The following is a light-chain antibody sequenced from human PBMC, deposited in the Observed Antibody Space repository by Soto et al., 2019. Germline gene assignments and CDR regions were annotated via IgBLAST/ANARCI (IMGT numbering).Light chain of an antibody. CDR3: QTYDTKGWG. J-gene: IGLJ3*02. CDR1: SGSIASNY. Sequence: NFMLTQPHSVSESPGQTVTISCTGSSGSIASNYVQWYQQRPGSAPTTVIYENNQRPSGVPDRFSGSIDSSSNSASLTISGLKTEDEADYYCQTYDTKGWGFGGGTKLTVL. V-gene: IGLV6-57*02. CDR2: ENN.